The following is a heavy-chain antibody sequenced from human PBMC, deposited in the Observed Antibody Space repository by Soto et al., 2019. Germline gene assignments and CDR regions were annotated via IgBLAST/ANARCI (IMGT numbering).Heavy chain of an antibody. CDR3: ARLYTGYEAFDY. CDR2: IYYSGST. J-gene: IGHJ4*02. D-gene: IGHD5-12*01. V-gene: IGHV4-30-4*01. CDR1: GGSINSGDYY. Sequence: SETLSLTCSVSGGSINSGDYYWSWIRQSPGKGLEWIGYIYYSGSTYYNPSLKSRSTISIDTSKNQFSLDVDSVTAADTAVYYCARLYTGYEAFDYWGQGTLVTVSS.